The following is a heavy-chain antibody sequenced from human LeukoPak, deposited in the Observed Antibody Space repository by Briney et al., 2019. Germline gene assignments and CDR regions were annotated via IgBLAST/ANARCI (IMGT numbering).Heavy chain of an antibody. CDR2: IRYDGSNK. Sequence: GGSLRLSCAASGLTFSSYGMHWVRQAPGKGLEWVAFIRYDGSNKYYADSVKGRFTISRDNSKNTLYLQMNSLRAEDTAVYYCAKDRLPGIAAALNYWGQGTLVTVSS. CDR1: GLTFSSYG. CDR3: AKDRLPGIAAALNY. V-gene: IGHV3-30*02. J-gene: IGHJ4*02. D-gene: IGHD6-13*01.